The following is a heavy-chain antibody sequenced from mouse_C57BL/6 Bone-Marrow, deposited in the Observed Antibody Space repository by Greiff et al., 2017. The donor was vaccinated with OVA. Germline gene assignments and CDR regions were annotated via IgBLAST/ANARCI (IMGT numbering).Heavy chain of an antibody. D-gene: IGHD1-1*01. CDR2: IYPGTSDT. CDR3: TTNPTVVALYWFDY. V-gene: IGHV1-5*01. Sequence: VHVKQSGTVLARPGASVKMSCKTSGYTFTSYWMHWVKQRPGQGLEWIGAIYPGTSDTSYNQKFKGKAKLTAVTSASTAYMELSSLTNEDSAVYYCTTNPTVVALYWFDYWGQGTTLTVSS. CDR1: GYTFTSYW. J-gene: IGHJ2*01.